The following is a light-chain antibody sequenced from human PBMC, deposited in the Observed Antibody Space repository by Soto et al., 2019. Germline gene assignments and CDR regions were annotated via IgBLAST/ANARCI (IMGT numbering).Light chain of an antibody. CDR1: QSVSRK. J-gene: IGKJ2*01. CDR3: QEYNNWPPMYT. Sequence: EMVMTQSPATLSVSPGERATLSCRASQSVSRKLAWYQQRPGQAPRLLVYDTSTRATGIPGRFSGSGSGTDFTLTIISIQSEDFAVYYCQEYNNWPPMYTFGQGTKLEIK. V-gene: IGKV3-15*01. CDR2: DTS.